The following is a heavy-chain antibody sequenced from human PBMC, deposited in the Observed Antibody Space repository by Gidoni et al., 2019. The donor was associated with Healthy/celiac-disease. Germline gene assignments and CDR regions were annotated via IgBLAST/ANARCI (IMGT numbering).Heavy chain of an antibody. J-gene: IGHJ5*02. CDR3: ARYARRSQEDWFDP. CDR2: ISAYNGNT. Sequence: PGQGLEWIGWISAYNGNTNNAKKLKGRVTMTTDTSTSTAYMEQRSLRSDDTAVYYCARYARRSQEDWFDPWGQGTLITVSS. V-gene: IGHV1-18*01.